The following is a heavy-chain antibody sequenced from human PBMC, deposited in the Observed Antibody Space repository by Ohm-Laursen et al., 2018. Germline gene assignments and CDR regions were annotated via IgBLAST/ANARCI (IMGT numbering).Heavy chain of an antibody. Sequence: GSLRLSCAAPGFTFVSYAMAWVRQAPGKGLEWVSAISGSGYNTYFADSVNGRFTISRDNSKSTLYLEMISLTAEDTAVYYCAKATGYSFFDFWGQGTLVTVSS. D-gene: IGHD3-9*01. CDR1: GFTFVSYA. CDR2: ISGSGYNT. V-gene: IGHV3-23*01. J-gene: IGHJ4*02. CDR3: AKATGYSFFDF.